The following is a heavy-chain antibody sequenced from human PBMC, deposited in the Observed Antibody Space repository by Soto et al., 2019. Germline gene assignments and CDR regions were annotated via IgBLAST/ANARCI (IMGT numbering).Heavy chain of an antibody. CDR3: GRHLFSDV. J-gene: IGHJ6*02. CDR1: GDSISTCY. CDR2: FSYTGTT. V-gene: IGHV4-59*08. D-gene: IGHD2-21*01. Sequence: PSETLSLTCSVTGDSISTCYWNWIRKPPGKGLEWIGYFSYTGTTNYNPSLKSRVTISADTSKNQFFLKLSSVTAADTAVYYCGRHLFSDVWGQGTTVTVS.